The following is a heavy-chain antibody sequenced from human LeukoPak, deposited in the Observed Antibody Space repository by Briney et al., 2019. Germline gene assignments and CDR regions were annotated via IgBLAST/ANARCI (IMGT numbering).Heavy chain of an antibody. Sequence: SETLSLTCAVYDGSFSGYHWSWIRQPPGKGLEWIGEIDHSGTTNYDPSLQSRVTISVDTSKNHFSLRLSSVTAADAAVYYCARGVGATTSFDYWGQGTLVTVSS. J-gene: IGHJ4*02. V-gene: IGHV4-34*01. CDR3: ARGVGATTSFDY. D-gene: IGHD1-26*01. CDR1: DGSFSGYH. CDR2: IDHSGTT.